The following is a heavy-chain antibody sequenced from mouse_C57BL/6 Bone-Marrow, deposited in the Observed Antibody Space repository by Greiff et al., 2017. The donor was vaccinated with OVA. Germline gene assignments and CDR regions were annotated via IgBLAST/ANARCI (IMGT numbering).Heavy chain of an antibody. CDR1: GFTFSSYA. V-gene: IGHV5-4*01. D-gene: IGHD1-1*01. Sequence: EVKLEESGGGLVKPGGSLKLSCAASGFTFSSYAMSWVRQTPEKRLEWVATISDGGSYTYYPDNVKGRFTISRDNAKNNLYLQMSHLKSEDTAMYYCARDGVTTVASMDYWGQGTSVTVSS. CDR3: ARDGVTTVASMDY. CDR2: ISDGGSYT. J-gene: IGHJ4*01.